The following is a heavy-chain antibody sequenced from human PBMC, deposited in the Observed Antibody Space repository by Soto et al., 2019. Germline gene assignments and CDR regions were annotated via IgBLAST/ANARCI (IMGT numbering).Heavy chain of an antibody. CDR3: ARNLMTMIPGYYYYGMDV. CDR2: INPSGGST. J-gene: IGHJ6*02. V-gene: IGHV1-46*01. D-gene: IGHD3-22*01. Sequence: SVKVHCKASVSTRTRYYMPVTRQAPGQGLEWMGIINPSGGSTSYAQKFQGRVTMTRDTSTSTVYMELRSLRHEDTAVYYCARNLMTMIPGYYYYGMDVWGQGITVTGSS. CDR1: VSTRTRYY.